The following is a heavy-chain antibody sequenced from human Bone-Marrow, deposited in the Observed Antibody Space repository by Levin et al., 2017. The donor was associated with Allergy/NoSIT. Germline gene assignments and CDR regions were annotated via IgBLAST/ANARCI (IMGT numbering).Heavy chain of an antibody. D-gene: IGHD2-8*01. CDR3: ARRGGGSLIPADHVYYMDI. V-gene: IGHV5-51*01. CDR2: IFPGDSDT. Sequence: GESLKISCQGSGYDFAKNWIAWVRQKPGRGLEWMGIIFPGDSDTRYSPSFQGQVTLSVDKSTNTAYLQWDSLEASDTGIYYCARRGGGSLIPADHVYYMDIWGKGTTVIVSS. J-gene: IGHJ6*03. CDR1: GYDFAKNW.